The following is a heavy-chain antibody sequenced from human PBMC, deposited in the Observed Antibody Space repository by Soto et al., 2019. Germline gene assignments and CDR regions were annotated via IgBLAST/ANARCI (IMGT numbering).Heavy chain of an antibody. CDR2: VNPSGGNT. J-gene: IGHJ6*02. CDR3: VMVDNYVTPTPQDV. D-gene: IGHD3-16*01. V-gene: IGHV1-46*01. Sequence: ASVKVSCKASGDTFTEYYIHWVRQAPGQGLEWMGTVNPSGGNTHSATKIQGRLTMTTDTSTSTAYMDLGSLTSDDTAVYYCVMVDNYVTPTPQDVWGQGTTVTVSS. CDR1: GDTFTEYY.